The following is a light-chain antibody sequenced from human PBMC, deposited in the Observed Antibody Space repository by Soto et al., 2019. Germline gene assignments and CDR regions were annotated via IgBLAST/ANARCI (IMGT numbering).Light chain of an antibody. V-gene: IGKV1-33*01. J-gene: IGKJ4*01. CDR1: QDISNY. Sequence: DIQRTQSPSSLSASVGDRVTITCQASQDISNYLNWYQQKPGKAPKLLIYDASNLETGVPSRFSGSGSGTDFTFTISSLPPEDIATYYCQQYDNLPLTIGGGTKVEIK. CDR2: DAS. CDR3: QQYDNLPLT.